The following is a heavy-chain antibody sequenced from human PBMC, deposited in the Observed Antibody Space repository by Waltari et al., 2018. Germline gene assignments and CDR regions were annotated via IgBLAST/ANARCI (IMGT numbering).Heavy chain of an antibody. V-gene: IGHV3-9*01. CDR2: ISWNSGSI. Sequence: EVQLVESGGGLVQPGRSLRLSCAASGFTFDDYAMHWVRQAPGKGLEWVSGISWNSGSIGYADSVKGRFTISRDNAKNSLYLQMNSLRAEDTALYYCAKGLTVSYYMDVWGKGTTVTVSS. CDR3: AKGLTVSYYMDV. D-gene: IGHD4-4*01. CDR1: GFTFDDYA. J-gene: IGHJ6*03.